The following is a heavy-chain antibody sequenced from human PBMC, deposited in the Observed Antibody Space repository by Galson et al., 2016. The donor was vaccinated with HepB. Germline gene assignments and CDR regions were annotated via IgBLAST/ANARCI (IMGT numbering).Heavy chain of an antibody. CDR2: IYHTGTS. CDR3: ARAAVVPGARMVFDP. Sequence: SETLSLTCTVSGASINDSTWWTWVRRAPGRGLEWIGEIYHTGTSNNNPFLSSRFTLSIDTSKNQFSLNLTSATAADTAFYYCARAAVVPGARMVFDPWGQGTLVTVSS. CDR1: GASINDSTW. D-gene: IGHD2-2*01. J-gene: IGHJ5*02. V-gene: IGHV4-4*02.